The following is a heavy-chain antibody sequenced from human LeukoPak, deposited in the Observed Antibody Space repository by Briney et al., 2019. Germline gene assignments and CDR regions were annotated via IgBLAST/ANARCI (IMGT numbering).Heavy chain of an antibody. D-gene: IGHD2-2*01. CDR1: GFTFSSYA. CDR2: ISYDGSNK. V-gene: IGHV3-30*04. J-gene: IGHJ6*03. CDR3: ARIGLVPAASRTYYYMDV. Sequence: GGSLRLSCAASGFTFSSYAMHWVRQAPGKGLEWVAVISYDGSNKYYADSVKGRFTISRDNAKNSLYLQMNGLRAEDTAVYYCARIGLVPAASRTYYYMDVWGKGTTVTVSS.